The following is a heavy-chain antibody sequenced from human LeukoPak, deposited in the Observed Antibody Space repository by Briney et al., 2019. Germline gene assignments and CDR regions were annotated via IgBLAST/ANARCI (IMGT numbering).Heavy chain of an antibody. CDR2: ITDTGDGT. J-gene: IGHJ4*02. V-gene: IGHV3-23*01. Sequence: GGSLRLSCAASGLTFSNSAMSWVRQAPEKGLEWVSTITDTGDGTNYADSVKGRFTISRDNSRNTLYLQMNSLRAEDTAVYYCAKDVGMTVGATDYWGQGTLVTVSS. D-gene: IGHD1-26*01. CDR1: GLTFSNSA. CDR3: AKDVGMTVGATDY.